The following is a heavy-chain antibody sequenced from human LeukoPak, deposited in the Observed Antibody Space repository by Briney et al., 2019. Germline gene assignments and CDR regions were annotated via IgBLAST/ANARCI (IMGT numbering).Heavy chain of an antibody. CDR3: AKEFFGWAFDI. CDR1: GFTFSSYA. CDR2: ISGGGGST. V-gene: IGHV3-23*01. Sequence: GGSPRLSCAASGFTFSSYAMSWVRQAPGKGLEWVSAISGGGGSTYYADWVKGRFTISRENSKNTLYLQMNSLRAEDTAVYYCAKEFFGWAFDIWGQGTMVTVSS. J-gene: IGHJ3*02. D-gene: IGHD3-3*01.